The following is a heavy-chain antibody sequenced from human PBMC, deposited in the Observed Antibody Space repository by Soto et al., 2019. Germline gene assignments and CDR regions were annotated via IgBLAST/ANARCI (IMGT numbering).Heavy chain of an antibody. J-gene: IGHJ4*02. CDR3: ARTEAVAGASFDY. D-gene: IGHD6-19*01. CDR2: ISYDGSNK. V-gene: IGHV3-30-3*01. Sequence: QVQLVESGGGVVQPGRSLRLSCAASGFTFSSYAMHWVRQAPGKGLEWVAVISYDGSNKYYADSVKGRFTISRDNSKNTLYLQMKCLRAEDTAVYYCARTEAVAGASFDYWGQGTLVTVSS. CDR1: GFTFSSYA.